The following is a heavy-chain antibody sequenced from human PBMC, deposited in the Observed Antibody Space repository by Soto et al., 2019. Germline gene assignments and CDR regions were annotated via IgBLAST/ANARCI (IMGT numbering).Heavy chain of an antibody. J-gene: IGHJ4*01. CDR3: ARGEQYSGRIFDY. CDR1: GDSVSSNSAG. D-gene: IGHD1-26*01. CDR2: TYYRSKWYY. V-gene: IGHV6-1*01. Sequence: PSQTRSLTWAITGDSVSSNSAGWSWVRQSPSRGLEWLGRTYYRSKWYYEYAVSVRGRITINPDTSKNQYSLQLNSVTPEDTAVYFCARGEQYSGRIFDYWGQGTLVTVSS.